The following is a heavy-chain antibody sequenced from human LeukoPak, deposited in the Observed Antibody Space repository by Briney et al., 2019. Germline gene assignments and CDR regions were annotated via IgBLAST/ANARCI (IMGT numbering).Heavy chain of an antibody. CDR1: GYIFTTYG. CDR2: ISGYNDDT. CDR3: ARDHGFSGGSYFDTFDI. D-gene: IGHD1-26*01. J-gene: IGHJ3*02. Sequence: ASVKVSCKASGYIFTTYGISWVRQAPGQGLEWMGWISGYNDDTNYAQKLQGRVTMTTDTSTSTAYMELRSLTSDDTAVYYCARDHGFSGGSYFDTFDIGGRGTMVTVSA. V-gene: IGHV1-18*01.